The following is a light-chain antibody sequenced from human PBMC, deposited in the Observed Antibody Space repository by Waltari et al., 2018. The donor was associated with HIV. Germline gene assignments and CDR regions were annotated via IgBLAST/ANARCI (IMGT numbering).Light chain of an antibody. CDR1: QTVLYSSPHYNY. CDR2: GAS. CDR3: LQYYTIPRT. Sequence: VMTQSPDSLAVSLGQRATLNLTSIQTVLYSSPHYNYLPCFHQQPGQPPKLLIHGASTRQTGVPDRFSGSGSGTDVSCTISSLQAEDVAVYYRLQYYTIPRTFGQGTTVEIK. J-gene: IGKJ1*01. V-gene: IGKV4-1*01.